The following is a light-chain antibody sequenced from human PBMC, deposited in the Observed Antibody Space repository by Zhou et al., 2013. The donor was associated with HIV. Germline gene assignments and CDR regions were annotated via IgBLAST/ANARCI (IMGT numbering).Light chain of an antibody. V-gene: IGKV1-5*03. CDR3: QQYNSYSPT. CDR2: KAS. Sequence: DIQLTQSPPFVSASVGDRVTITCRASQSISSWLAWYQQKPGKAPKLLIYKASSLESGVPSRFSGSGSGTEFTLTISSLQPDDFATYYCQQYNSYSPTFGQGTKLEIK. J-gene: IGKJ2*01. CDR1: QSISSW.